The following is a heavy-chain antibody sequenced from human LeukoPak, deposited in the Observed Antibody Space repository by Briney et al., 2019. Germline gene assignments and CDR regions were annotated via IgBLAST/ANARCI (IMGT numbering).Heavy chain of an antibody. D-gene: IGHD3-10*01. V-gene: IGHV3-23*01. Sequence: GGSLRLSRAPSGFAFSSYAMSWVRHAPGKWLESVSAISGSGGSTYYADSVKGRFAISRDNPKSTLYLQLISLRAEDSAVYYCARDSTYYYGSGSSGHHYFDSWGQGTLVTVSS. CDR3: ARDSTYYYGSGSSGHHYFDS. CDR2: ISGSGGST. CDR1: GFAFSSYA. J-gene: IGHJ4*02.